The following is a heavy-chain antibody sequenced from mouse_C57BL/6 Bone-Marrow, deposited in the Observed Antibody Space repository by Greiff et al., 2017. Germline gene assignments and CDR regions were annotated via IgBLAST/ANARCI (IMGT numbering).Heavy chain of an antibody. Sequence: EVQLMESGGGLVQPGGSLKLSCAASGFTFSDYYMYWVRQTPEKRLEWVAYISNGGGSTYYPDTVKGRFTISRDNATNTLYLQMSRLKSEDTAMYYCARHSDYWGQGTSVTVSS. CDR3: ARHSDY. CDR1: GFTFSDYY. V-gene: IGHV5-12*01. CDR2: ISNGGGST. J-gene: IGHJ4*01.